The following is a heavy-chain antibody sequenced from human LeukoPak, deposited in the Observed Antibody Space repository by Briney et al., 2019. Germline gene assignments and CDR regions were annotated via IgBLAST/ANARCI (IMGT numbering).Heavy chain of an antibody. Sequence: GRSLRLSCAASRFTFSHYWMTWVRQAPGKGLEWGANIKQDGSQQYYVDSVKGRFTISRDNAKNSLYLQMNSVRVEDTAVYYCARDRGSSTSCFYDYWGEGTLVTVSS. CDR2: IKQDGSQQ. J-gene: IGHJ4*02. CDR1: RFTFSHYW. D-gene: IGHD2-2*01. V-gene: IGHV3-7*01. CDR3: ARDRGSSTSCFYDY.